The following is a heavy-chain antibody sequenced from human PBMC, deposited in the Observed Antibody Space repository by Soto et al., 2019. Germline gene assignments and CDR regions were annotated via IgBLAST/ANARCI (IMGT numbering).Heavy chain of an antibody. CDR3: ARFDIVVVVAANAYDY. CDR2: ISAYNGNT. Sequence: ASVKVSCKASGYTFTSYGISWVRQAPGQGLEWMGWISAYNGNTNYAQKLQGRVTMTTDTSTSTAYMELRSLRSDDTAVYYCARFDIVVVVAANAYDYWGQGTLVTVSS. V-gene: IGHV1-18*01. J-gene: IGHJ4*02. CDR1: GYTFTSYG. D-gene: IGHD2-15*01.